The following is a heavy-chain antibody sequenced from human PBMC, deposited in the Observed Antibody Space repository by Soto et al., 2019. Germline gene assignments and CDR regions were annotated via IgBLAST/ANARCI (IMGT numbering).Heavy chain of an antibody. D-gene: IGHD6-13*01. V-gene: IGHV3-23*01. CDR1: GFTFSSYA. J-gene: IGHJ4*02. Sequence: EVQLLESGGGLVQPGGSLRLSCAASGFTFSSYAMSWVRQAPGKGLEWVSTIGNRGGSTYYADSVKGRFTISRDNSKNTLYLQMNSLRAEDTAVYYRARRSGYSSSWSQFDYWGQGTLVTVSS. CDR3: ARRSGYSSSWSQFDY. CDR2: IGNRGGST.